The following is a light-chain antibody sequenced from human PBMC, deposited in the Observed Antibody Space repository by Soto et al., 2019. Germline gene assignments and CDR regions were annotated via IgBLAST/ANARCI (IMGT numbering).Light chain of an antibody. V-gene: IGLV2-14*01. CDR3: SSYTSSSPCV. J-gene: IGLJ1*01. CDR2: EVS. CDR1: SSDVGGYKY. Sequence: QSALTQPASVSGSPGQSITISCTGTSSDVGGYKYVSWYQHYPGKAPKLMIYEVSNRPSGVSNRFSGSKSGNTASLTISGLQAEDEAVYYCSSYTSSSPCVFGTGTKLTVL.